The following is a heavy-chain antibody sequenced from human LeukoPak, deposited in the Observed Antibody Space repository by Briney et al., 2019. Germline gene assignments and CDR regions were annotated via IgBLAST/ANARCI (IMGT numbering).Heavy chain of an antibody. CDR2: IHHSGRS. CDR3: ARGVNRFGGFSFDY. Sequence: PSETLSLTCTVSADSLSSGGHYWAWIRQFPGKGLESIGFIHHSGRSRHNPSLKDRVAISVDTSRKQFALKLSSVTAADTAMYYWARGVNRFGGFSFDYWGQGIQVIVSS. V-gene: IGHV4-31*03. D-gene: IGHD3-10*01. CDR1: ADSLSSGGHY. J-gene: IGHJ4*02.